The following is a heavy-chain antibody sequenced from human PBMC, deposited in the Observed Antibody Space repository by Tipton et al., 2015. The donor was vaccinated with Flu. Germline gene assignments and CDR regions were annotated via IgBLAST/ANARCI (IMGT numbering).Heavy chain of an antibody. V-gene: IGHV1-2*02. Sequence: QVQLVQSGAEVKKPGASVKVSCKASGYTFTDYYIHWVRQAPGQGLEWMGWIYPGSGGTNFAQTFEGRVTMTRDTSISTAYMELNRLRSDDTAVYYCARVVWGSGDWPLDLWGRGTLVTVSS. CDR2: IYPGSGGT. CDR3: ARVVWGSGDWPLDL. D-gene: IGHD2-21*02. J-gene: IGHJ2*01. CDR1: GYTFTDYY.